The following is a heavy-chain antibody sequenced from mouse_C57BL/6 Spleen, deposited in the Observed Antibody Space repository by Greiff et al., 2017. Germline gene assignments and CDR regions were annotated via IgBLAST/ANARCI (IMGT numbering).Heavy chain of an antibody. Sequence: QVQLQQSGAELAKPGASVKLSCKASGYPFTSSWMHWVKQRPGQGLEWIGYINPSRGNTTYNQKFKDKATLTADKSSSTAYMQLSSLTYEDSAVYYCARDTTVFDYWGQGTTLTVSS. CDR2: INPSRGNT. CDR3: ARDTTVFDY. D-gene: IGHD1-1*01. CDR1: GYPFTSSW. V-gene: IGHV1-7*01. J-gene: IGHJ2*01.